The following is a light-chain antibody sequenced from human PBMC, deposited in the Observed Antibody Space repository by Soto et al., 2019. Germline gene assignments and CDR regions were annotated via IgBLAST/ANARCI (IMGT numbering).Light chain of an antibody. V-gene: IGKV2-28*01. CDR1: QSLLHSNGYNY. Sequence: DIVMTQSPLSLPVTPGEPASISCRSSQSLLHSNGYNYLDWYLQKPGQSPQLLIYLGSNRASGVHHRFRGSGSGTGFTLKISRVEADDVGVYYCMQARQTMYTFGQGTKLEIK. J-gene: IGKJ2*01. CDR2: LGS. CDR3: MQARQTMYT.